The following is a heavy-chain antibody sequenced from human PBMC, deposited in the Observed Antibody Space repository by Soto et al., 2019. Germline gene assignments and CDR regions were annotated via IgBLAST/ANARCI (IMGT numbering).Heavy chain of an antibody. CDR3: ARGQHFARGAAGTNRYLDY. V-gene: IGHV1-3*01. J-gene: IGHJ4*02. CDR1: GYTFTSYA. D-gene: IGHD6-13*01. CDR2: INAGNGNT. Sequence: ASVKVSCKASGYTFTSYAVHWVRQAPGQRLEWMGWINAGNGNTKYSQKFQGRVTITRDTSASTAYMELSSLRSEDTAVYYCARGQHFARGAAGTNRYLDYWGQGTLVTVSS.